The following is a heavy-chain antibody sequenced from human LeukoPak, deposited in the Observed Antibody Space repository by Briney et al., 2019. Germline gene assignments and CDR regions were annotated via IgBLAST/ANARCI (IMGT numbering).Heavy chain of an antibody. J-gene: IGHJ4*02. Sequence: GGSLRLSCAASGFTFSSYWMHWVRQAPGKGLVWVSRINSDGSSTSYADSVKGRFTISGDNAKNTLHLQMNSLRAEDTAVYYCARTPYSSSWTLGYWGQGTLVTVSS. D-gene: IGHD6-13*01. V-gene: IGHV3-74*01. CDR3: ARTPYSSSWTLGY. CDR2: INSDGSST. CDR1: GFTFSSYW.